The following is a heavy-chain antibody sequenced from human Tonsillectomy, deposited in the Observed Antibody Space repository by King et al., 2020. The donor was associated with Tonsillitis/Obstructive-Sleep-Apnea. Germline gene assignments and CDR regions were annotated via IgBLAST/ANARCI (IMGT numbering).Heavy chain of an antibody. J-gene: IGHJ4*02. CDR2: IFSNDEK. CDR3: ARISCSSTSCYDFDY. V-gene: IGHV2-26*01. Sequence: TLKDSGPVLGKPTETLTLTCTVSGFSLSNARMSVSWIRQPPGKALEWLAHIFSNDEKIYRISLKSRLTISKDTSKSQVVLTMTNMDPVDTATYYCARISCSSTSCYDFDYWGQGTLVTVSS. D-gene: IGHD2-2*01. CDR1: GFSLSNARMS.